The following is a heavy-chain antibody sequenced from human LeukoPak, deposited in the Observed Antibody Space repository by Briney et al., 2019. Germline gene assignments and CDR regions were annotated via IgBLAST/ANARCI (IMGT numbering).Heavy chain of an antibody. Sequence: GGSLRLSCAASGFTFRTYAMSWVRQAPGKGLVWVSRLNNDGSSTNYADSVKGRFTISRDNAKNTLYLQMNSLRAEDTAVYYCARIAWDAFDIWGQGTMVTVSS. CDR3: ARIAWDAFDI. CDR1: GFTFRTYA. V-gene: IGHV3-74*01. D-gene: IGHD2-15*01. CDR2: LNNDGSST. J-gene: IGHJ3*02.